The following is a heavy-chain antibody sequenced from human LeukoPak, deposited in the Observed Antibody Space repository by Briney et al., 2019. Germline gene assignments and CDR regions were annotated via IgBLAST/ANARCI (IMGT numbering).Heavy chain of an antibody. CDR3: ARDSPFGYYFDY. J-gene: IGHJ4*02. CDR2: IRYDGSNK. D-gene: IGHD3-10*01. CDR1: GFTFSSYG. V-gene: IGHV3-30*02. Sequence: GGYLRLSCAASGFTFSSYGMHWVRQAPGKGLEWVAFIRYDGSNKYYADSVKGRFTISRDNSKNTLYLQMNSLRAEDTAVYYCARDSPFGYYFDYWGQGTLVTVSS.